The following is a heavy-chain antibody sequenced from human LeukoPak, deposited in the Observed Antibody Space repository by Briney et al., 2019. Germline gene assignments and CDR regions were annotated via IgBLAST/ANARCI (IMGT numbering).Heavy chain of an antibody. D-gene: IGHD6-13*01. V-gene: IGHV3-23*01. CDR3: ARDRRGTYSNTPGEDY. CDR2: IHDSVET. Sequence: PGRSLRLSCAASGFTFDDYAMHWVRQAPGKGLEWVSTIHDSVETYYADSVKGRFTISRDNSKNTLYLQMDSLRVEDTAVYYCARDRRGTYSNTPGEDYWGQGTLVTVSS. J-gene: IGHJ4*02. CDR1: GFTFDDYA.